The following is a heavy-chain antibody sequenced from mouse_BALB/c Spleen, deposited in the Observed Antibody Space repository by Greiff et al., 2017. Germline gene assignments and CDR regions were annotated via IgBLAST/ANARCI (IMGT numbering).Heavy chain of an antibody. CDR3: ARYYRYDRGYAMDY. CDR1: GYTFTSYT. Sequence: QVQLKESAAELARPGASVKMSCKASGYTFTSYTMHWVKQRPGQGLEWIGYINPSSGYTEYNQKFKDKTTLTADKSSSTAYMQLSSLTSEDSAVYYCARYYRYDRGYAMDYWGQGTSVTVSS. D-gene: IGHD2-14*01. J-gene: IGHJ4*01. V-gene: IGHV1-4*02. CDR2: INPSSGYT.